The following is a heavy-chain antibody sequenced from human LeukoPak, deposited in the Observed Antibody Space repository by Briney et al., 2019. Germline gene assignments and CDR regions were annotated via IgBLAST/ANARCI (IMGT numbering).Heavy chain of an antibody. V-gene: IGHV4-34*01. CDR2: INHSGST. CDR1: GGSFSGYY. CDR3: ARVSQYYDFWSGPHYYMDV. J-gene: IGHJ6*03. Sequence: PSETLSLTCAVYGGSFSGYYWSWIRQPPGKGLEWIGEINHSGSTNYNPSLKRRVTISVDTSKNQFSLKLSSVTAADTAVYYCARVSQYYDFWSGPHYYMDVWGKGTTVTVSS. D-gene: IGHD3-3*01.